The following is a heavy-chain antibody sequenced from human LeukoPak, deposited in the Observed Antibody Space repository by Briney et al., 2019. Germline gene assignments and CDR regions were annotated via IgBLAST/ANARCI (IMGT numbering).Heavy chain of an antibody. CDR2: IYTSGNT. Sequence: SETLSLTCSVSGGSIRTYYWSWIRQPAGQGLEWIGRIYTSGNTNYNPSLKSRLTMSIDTAANHFSLRLTSVTAADTAVYFCARGSSSSGWEGFDYWGQGALVTVSS. D-gene: IGHD6-19*01. CDR1: GGSIRTYY. J-gene: IGHJ4*02. V-gene: IGHV4-4*07. CDR3: ARGSSSSGWEGFDY.